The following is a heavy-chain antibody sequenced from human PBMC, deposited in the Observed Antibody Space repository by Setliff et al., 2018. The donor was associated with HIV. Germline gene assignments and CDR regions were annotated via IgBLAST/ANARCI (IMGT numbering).Heavy chain of an antibody. D-gene: IGHD2-15*01. Sequence: GGSLRLSCAASGFTFSNYGMHWVRQAPGKGLEWVAVIWHDGSNKYYADSVKGRFTISRDNSKNTVYLQMNSLRAEDTAVYHCGTYCTGGTCYPRNFDYWGQGTLVTVSS. CDR1: GFTFSNYG. CDR2: IWHDGSNK. V-gene: IGHV3-33*01. J-gene: IGHJ4*02. CDR3: GTYCTGGTCYPRNFDY.